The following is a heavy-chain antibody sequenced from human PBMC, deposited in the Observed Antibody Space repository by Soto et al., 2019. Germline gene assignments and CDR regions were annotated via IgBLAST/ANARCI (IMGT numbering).Heavy chain of an antibody. CDR2: IKQDGSEK. J-gene: IGHJ4*02. V-gene: IGHV3-7*05. Sequence: PGGSLRLSCAASGFTSSSYWMSWVRQAPGKGLEWVANIKQDGSEKYYVDSVKGRFTISRDNAKNSLYLQMNSLRAEDTAVYYCVCAHSSGWYSFFYDWGQGTLVTVSS. CDR3: VCAHSSGWYSFFYD. D-gene: IGHD6-19*01. CDR1: GFTSSSYW.